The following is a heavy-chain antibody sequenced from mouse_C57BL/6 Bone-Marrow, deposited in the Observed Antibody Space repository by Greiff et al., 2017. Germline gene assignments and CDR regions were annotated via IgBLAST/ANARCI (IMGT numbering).Heavy chain of an antibody. D-gene: IGHD2-2*01. CDR2: IWGGGST. CDR3: ATLWLRRRDYAMDD. J-gene: IGHJ4*01. Sequence: VKLMASGPGLVAPSQSLSITCTVSGFSLTSYGVDWVRQPPGTGLEWLGVIWGGGSTNYNSALMSRLSISKDNSKSQVFLKMNSLQTDDTAMYYCATLWLRRRDYAMDDWGQGTSVTVSS. CDR1: GFSLTSYG. V-gene: IGHV2-9*01.